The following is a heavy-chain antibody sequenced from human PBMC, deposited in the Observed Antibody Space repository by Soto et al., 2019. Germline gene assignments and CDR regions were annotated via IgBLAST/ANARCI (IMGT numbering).Heavy chain of an antibody. Sequence: GASVKVSCKASGVTFSSYAISWVRQAPGQGLEWMGGIIPIFGTANYAQKFQGRVTITAGESTSTAYMELSSLRSEDTAVYYCARGTHGSGWYVTLSIWGQGTLVTVSS. J-gene: IGHJ4*02. CDR3: ARGTHGSGWYVTLSI. V-gene: IGHV1-69*13. CDR1: GVTFSSYA. D-gene: IGHD6-19*01. CDR2: IIPIFGTA.